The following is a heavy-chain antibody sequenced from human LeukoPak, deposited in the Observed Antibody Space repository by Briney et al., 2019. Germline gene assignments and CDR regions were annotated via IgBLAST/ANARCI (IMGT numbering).Heavy chain of an antibody. CDR3: ARRHVEYSSSSDPYYFDY. Sequence: SETLSLTCTVSGGSISTYYWSWIRQPPGKGLEWIGMIHHSGSTYYNPSLKSRVTISGDTSKNQFSLKLISVTAADTAVYYCARRHVEYSSSSDPYYFDYWGQGTLVTVSS. D-gene: IGHD6-6*01. CDR1: GGSISTYY. CDR2: IHHSGST. J-gene: IGHJ4*02. V-gene: IGHV4-59*08.